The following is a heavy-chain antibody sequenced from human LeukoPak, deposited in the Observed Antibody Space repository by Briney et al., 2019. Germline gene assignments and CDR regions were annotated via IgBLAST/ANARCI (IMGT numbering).Heavy chain of an antibody. D-gene: IGHD6-13*01. CDR3: AREYSSFEY. CDR2: INCSGTT. CDR1: ADSISPYY. V-gene: IGHV4-59*01. Sequence: SETLSLTCTVSADSISPYYWHWIRQPPGKGLEWIGYINCSGTTDYNPSLKSRVTISVDTFKKQLFLRLRSMTAADTAVYYCAREYSSFEYWGQGTLVTVSS. J-gene: IGHJ4*02.